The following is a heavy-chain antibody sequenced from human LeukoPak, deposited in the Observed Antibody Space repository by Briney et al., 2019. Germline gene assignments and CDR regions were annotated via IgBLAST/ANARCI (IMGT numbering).Heavy chain of an antibody. CDR1: GFTFSNAW. J-gene: IGHJ4*02. Sequence: PGGSLRLSCVGSGFTFSNAWMSWVRQAPGKGLEWVSAISGSGGSTYYADSVKGRFTISRDNSKNTLYLQMNSLRAEDTAVYYCAKDVRRDGYNYFDYWGQGTLVTVSS. V-gene: IGHV3-23*01. D-gene: IGHD5-24*01. CDR2: ISGSGGST. CDR3: AKDVRRDGYNYFDY.